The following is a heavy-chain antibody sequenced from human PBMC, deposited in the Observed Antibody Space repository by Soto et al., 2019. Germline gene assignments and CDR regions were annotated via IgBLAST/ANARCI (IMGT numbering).Heavy chain of an antibody. J-gene: IGHJ4*02. CDR1: GFSFSAYA. D-gene: IGHD3-22*01. CDR3: AKDFYDSSGYYDY. Sequence: PGGSLRLSCAASGFSFSAYAMSWVRQAPGKGLEWVSGMTGSGGFTYYADSVKGRFTISRDNSKNTLYLQMNSLRAEDTAVYYCAKDFYDSSGYYDYWGQGTLVTVSS. V-gene: IGHV3-23*01. CDR2: MTGSGGFT.